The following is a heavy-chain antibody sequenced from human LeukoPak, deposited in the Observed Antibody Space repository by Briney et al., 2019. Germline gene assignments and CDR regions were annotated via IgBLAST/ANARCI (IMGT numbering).Heavy chain of an antibody. J-gene: IGHJ5*02. CDR1: GGTFSSYA. CDR2: IIPIFGTA. V-gene: IGHV1-69*06. CDR3: ATCMNYDILTGYSWFDP. Sequence: SVKVSCKASGGTFSSYAISWVRQAPGQGLEWMGGIIPIFGTANYAQKFQGRVTMTEDTSTDTAYMELSSLRSEDTAVYYCATCMNYDILTGYSWFDPWGQGTLVTVSS. D-gene: IGHD3-9*01.